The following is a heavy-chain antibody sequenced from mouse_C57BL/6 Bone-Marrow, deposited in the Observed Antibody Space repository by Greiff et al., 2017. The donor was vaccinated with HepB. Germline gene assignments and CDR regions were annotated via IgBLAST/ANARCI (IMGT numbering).Heavy chain of an antibody. J-gene: IGHJ3*01. CDR3: TTTLYYGSRGAY. Sequence: EVKLQQSGAELVRPGASVKLSCTASGFNIKDDYMHWVKQRPEQGLEWIGWIDPENGDTEYASKFQGKATITADTSSNTAYLQLSSLTSEDTAVYYCTTTLYYGSRGAYWGQGTLVTVSA. CDR1: GFNIKDDY. V-gene: IGHV14-4*01. D-gene: IGHD1-1*01. CDR2: IDPENGDT.